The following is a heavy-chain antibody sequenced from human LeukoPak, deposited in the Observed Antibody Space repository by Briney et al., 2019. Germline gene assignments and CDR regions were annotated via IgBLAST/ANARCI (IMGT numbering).Heavy chain of an antibody. V-gene: IGHV3-21*01. D-gene: IGHD3-9*01. J-gene: IGHJ4*02. CDR1: GFTFSSYS. CDR2: ITSSSSYI. Sequence: GGSLRLSCAASGFTFSSYSMNWVRQAPGKGLEWVSFITSSSSYIYYADSVKGRFTISRDNAKNSLYLQMNSLRAEDTAVYYCARRGNDINFDYWGQGTLVTVSS. CDR3: ARRGNDINFDY.